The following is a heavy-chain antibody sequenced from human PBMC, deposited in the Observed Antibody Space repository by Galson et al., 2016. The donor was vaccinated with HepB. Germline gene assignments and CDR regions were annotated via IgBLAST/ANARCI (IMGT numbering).Heavy chain of an antibody. CDR3: ASLLTRYSYASDTPSDY. V-gene: IGHV4-31*02. D-gene: IGHD3-16*01. CDR2: IYYTGIT. J-gene: IGHJ4*01. Sequence: WVRQRPGKGLEWIGYIYYTGITYYNPSLKSRVIISVDTSKNQFSLKLTSVTAADTAGYYFASLLTRYSYASDTPSDYWGQGTLVTVSS.